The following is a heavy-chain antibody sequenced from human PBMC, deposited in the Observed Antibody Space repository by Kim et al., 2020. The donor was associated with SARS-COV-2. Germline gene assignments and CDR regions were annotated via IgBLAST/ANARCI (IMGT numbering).Heavy chain of an antibody. V-gene: IGHV4-59*01. CDR1: GGSISSYY. CDR2: IYYSGST. D-gene: IGHD1-26*01. Sequence: SETLSLTCTVSGGSISSYYWSWIRQPPGKGLEWIGYIYYSGSTNYNPSLKSRVTISVDTSKNQFSLKLSSVTAADTAVYYCARVGPEWAFDYWSQGTLVTVSS. J-gene: IGHJ4*02. CDR3: ARVGPEWAFDY.